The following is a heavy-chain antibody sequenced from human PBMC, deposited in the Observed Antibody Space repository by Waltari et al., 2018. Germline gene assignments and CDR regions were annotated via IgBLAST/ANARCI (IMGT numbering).Heavy chain of an antibody. V-gene: IGHV4-61*02. CDR1: GGSISSGRYY. Sequence: QVQLQESGPGLVKPSQTLSLTCTVSGGSISSGRYYWSWIRQPAGKGLEWIGRIYTSGSTNYNPSLKSRVTISVDTSKNQFSLKLSSVTAADTAVYYCARGYLEAVALWGQGTLVTVSS. J-gene: IGHJ4*02. CDR3: ARGYLEAVAL. CDR2: IYTSGST. D-gene: IGHD6-19*01.